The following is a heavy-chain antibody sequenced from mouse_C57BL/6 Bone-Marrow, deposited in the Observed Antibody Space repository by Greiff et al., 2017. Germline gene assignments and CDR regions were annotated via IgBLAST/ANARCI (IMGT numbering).Heavy chain of an antibody. V-gene: IGHV1-22*01. CDR2: INPNNGGT. J-gene: IGHJ3*01. CDR1: GYTFTDYY. Sequence: VQLQQSGPELVKPGASVKMSCKASGYTFTDYYMNWVKQSHGESLEWIGDINPNNGGTSYNQKFKGKATLTANKSSSTAYMELRSLTSEDSAVYYCARDSSGYGWFAYWGQGSLVTDSA. D-gene: IGHD3-2*02. CDR3: ARDSSGYGWFAY.